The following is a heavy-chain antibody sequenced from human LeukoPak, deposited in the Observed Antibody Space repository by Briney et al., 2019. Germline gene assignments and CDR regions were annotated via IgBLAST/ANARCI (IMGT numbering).Heavy chain of an antibody. CDR1: GGSISSYY. V-gene: IGHV4-59*01. Sequence: SETLSLTCTVSGGSISSYYWSWVRQPPGKGLEWIGFVYYTGSTNYSPSLKSRVTISVDTSKNQFSLKLRSVPAAHTAVYYCARISSSNWYNERGAFDVWGQGTMVTVSS. CDR2: VYYTGST. D-gene: IGHD6-13*01. CDR3: ARISSSNWYNERGAFDV. J-gene: IGHJ3*01.